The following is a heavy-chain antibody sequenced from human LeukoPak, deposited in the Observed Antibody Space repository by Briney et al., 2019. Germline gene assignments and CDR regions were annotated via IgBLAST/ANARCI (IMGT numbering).Heavy chain of an antibody. J-gene: IGHJ4*01. CDR3: ARDRAWDYDILTGPQSYFDY. D-gene: IGHD3-9*01. V-gene: IGHV4-59*12. CDR2: IYYSRST. Sequence: SETLSLTCTVSGGSITTYYWSWIRQPPGKGLEWIGYIYYSRSTMYNPSLKSRVTISIDTSKNQLSLKVNSVTAADTAVYYCARDRAWDYDILTGPQSYFDYWGHGTLVTVSS. CDR1: GGSITTYY.